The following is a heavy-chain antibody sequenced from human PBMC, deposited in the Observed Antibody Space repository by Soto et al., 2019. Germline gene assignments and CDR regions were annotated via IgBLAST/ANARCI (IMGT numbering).Heavy chain of an antibody. CDR2: IDPSDSST. J-gene: IGHJ6*04. CDR3: ARRRHSTGDV. Sequence: EVQLVQSGAEGKKPGESLRISCKGSGYSFSSYWITWVRQMPGKGLEWMGRIDPSDSSTIYSPSFQGHVTISADKSISTPYFRGSTLEAADTAIYYCARRRHSTGDVGGKGPTVTLPP. V-gene: IGHV5-10-1*03. CDR1: GYSFSSYW. D-gene: IGHD6-25*01.